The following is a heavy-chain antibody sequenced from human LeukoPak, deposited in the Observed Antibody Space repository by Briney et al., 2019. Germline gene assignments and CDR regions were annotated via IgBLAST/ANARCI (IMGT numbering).Heavy chain of an antibody. CDR1: GFTFSSYE. Sequence: GGSLRLSCAASGFTFSSYEMNWVRQAPGKGLEWVSYISDSGNTIYYADSVKGRFSISRDNAENSLYLQMNSLRVEDTALYYCARDKENTFSNNWFDPWGQGTLVTVSS. J-gene: IGHJ5*02. V-gene: IGHV3-48*03. CDR3: ARDKENTFSNNWFDP. CDR2: ISDSGNTI. D-gene: IGHD3-3*02.